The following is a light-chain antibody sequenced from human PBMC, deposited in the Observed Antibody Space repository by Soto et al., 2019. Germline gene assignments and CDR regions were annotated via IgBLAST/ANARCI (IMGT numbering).Light chain of an antibody. CDR3: QQRASWPYT. J-gene: IGKJ2*01. Sequence: EIVLTESPATLTLSTRARATXSCRASQSVSSRLAWYQQKPGQATRLLIYGASSRATGVPDRFSGGGSGTDFTLTIGSLEPEESALYYCQQRASWPYTSGRGTKVYIK. V-gene: IGKV3D-20*02. CDR1: QSVSSR. CDR2: GAS.